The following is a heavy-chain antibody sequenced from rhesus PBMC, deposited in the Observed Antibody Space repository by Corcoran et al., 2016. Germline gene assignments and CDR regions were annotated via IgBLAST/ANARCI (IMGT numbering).Heavy chain of an antibody. CDR1: GGLINNRY. J-gene: IGHJ5-1*01. CDR3: AKEEDYGNRGHRFDV. V-gene: IGHV4-169*01. D-gene: IGHD4-35*01. CDR2: IYGSVSRT. Sequence: QLQLQESGPGLVTPSETLSLICAVAGGLINNRYWIWIRRAPGEGLEWIGYIYGSVSRTKYKPARESRGTLSGDTSKNQLSLRLSSVTAADTALYYCAKEEDYGNRGHRFDVWGPGVLITVSS.